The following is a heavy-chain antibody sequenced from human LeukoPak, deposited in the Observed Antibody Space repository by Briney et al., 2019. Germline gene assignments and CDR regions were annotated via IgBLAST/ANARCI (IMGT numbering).Heavy chain of an antibody. V-gene: IGHV3-30*02. J-gene: IGHJ4*02. D-gene: IGHD2-2*01. CDR2: MRYDGSNK. CDR1: GFTFSSYG. CDR3: AKLVVVPAASRRFDY. Sequence: GGSLRLSCAASGFTFSSYGMHWVRQAPGKGLEWVAFMRYDGSNKYYADSVKGRFTISRDNSKNTLYLQMNSLRAEDTAVYYCAKLVVVPAASRRFDYWGQGTLVTVSS.